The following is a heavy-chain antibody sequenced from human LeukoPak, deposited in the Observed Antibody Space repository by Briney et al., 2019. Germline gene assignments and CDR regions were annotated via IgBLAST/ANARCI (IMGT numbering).Heavy chain of an antibody. D-gene: IGHD1-26*01. Sequence: GGSLRLSCAASGFALSFHALHWVRQSPGKGLEWVSAISGSGGSTYYADSVKGRFTISRDNSKNTLYLQMNSLRAEDTAVYYCAKELRGIVGATQFDYWGQGTLVTVSS. J-gene: IGHJ4*02. CDR2: ISGSGGST. CDR1: GFALSFHA. CDR3: AKELRGIVGATQFDY. V-gene: IGHV3-23*01.